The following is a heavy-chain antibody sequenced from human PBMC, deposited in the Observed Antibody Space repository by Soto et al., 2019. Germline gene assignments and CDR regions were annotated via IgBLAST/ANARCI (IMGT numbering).Heavy chain of an antibody. CDR2: IIPIFGTT. V-gene: IGHV1-69*12. J-gene: IGHJ6*02. Sequence: QVQLVQSGAEVKKPGSSVKVSCKASGGTFSSYVINWVRQAPGEGLEWMGGIIPIFGTTNYAQKFQGRATMTADESTRTAYMDRSGLRSEDTAVYYGARGGVVVDLRVKYDYGMDAWGQGTTVTVSS. CDR1: GGTFSSYV. D-gene: IGHD2-15*01. CDR3: ARGGVVVDLRVKYDYGMDA.